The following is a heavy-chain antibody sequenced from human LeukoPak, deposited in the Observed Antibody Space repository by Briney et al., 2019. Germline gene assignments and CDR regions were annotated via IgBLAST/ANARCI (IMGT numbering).Heavy chain of an antibody. CDR2: IKSQTDGGTT. Sequence: GGSLRLSCAASGFTFSNAWMSWVPQAPGKGGEWVGRIKSQTDGGTTDYAAPVQGRGTISRDDSKNTLYLQMNSLKTEDTAVYYCTTRLVGSTRLFDPWGQGTLVTVSS. D-gene: IGHD2-2*01. CDR1: GFTFSNAW. CDR3: TTRLVGSTRLFDP. J-gene: IGHJ5*02. V-gene: IGHV3-15*01.